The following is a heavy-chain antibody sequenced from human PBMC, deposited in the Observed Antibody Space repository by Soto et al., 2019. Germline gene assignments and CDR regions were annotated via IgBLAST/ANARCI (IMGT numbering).Heavy chain of an antibody. CDR3: ARSHQYYYGSEHY. CDR1: GFTFSSYA. V-gene: IGHV3-30-3*01. J-gene: IGHJ4*02. CDR2: ISYDGSNK. Sequence: QVQLVESGGGVVQPGRSLRLSCAASGFTFSSYAMHWVRQAPGKGLEWVAVISYDGSNKYYADSVKGRFTISRDNSKNTLYLQMNSLRAEDTAVYYCARSHQYYYGSEHYWGQGTLVTVSS. D-gene: IGHD3-10*01.